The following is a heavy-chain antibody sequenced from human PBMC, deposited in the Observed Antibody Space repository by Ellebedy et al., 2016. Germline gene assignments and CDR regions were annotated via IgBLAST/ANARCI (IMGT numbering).Heavy chain of an antibody. CDR3: ARSSYSDIAVALFDAFDI. V-gene: IGHV1-69*13. Sequence: SVKVSXXASGGTFSSYAISWVRQAPGQGLEWMGGITPIFGTANYAQKFQGRVTITADESTSTAYMELSSLRSEDTAVYYCARSSYSDIAVALFDAFDIWGQGTMVTVSS. CDR1: GGTFSSYA. D-gene: IGHD6-19*01. J-gene: IGHJ3*02. CDR2: ITPIFGTA.